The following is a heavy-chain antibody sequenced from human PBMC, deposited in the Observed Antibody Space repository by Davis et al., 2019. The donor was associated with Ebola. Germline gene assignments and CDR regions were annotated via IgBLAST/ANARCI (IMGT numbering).Heavy chain of an antibody. J-gene: IGHJ5*02. CDR3: ARDLLKYYDSSGSWFDP. V-gene: IGHV1-18*01. D-gene: IGHD3-22*01. CDR2: ISAYNGNT. Sequence: ASLMISCNASAYTFISYGISWVRQPPGQGLEWMGWISAYNGNTNYAQKLQGRVTMTTDTSTSTAYMELRSLRSDDTAVYYCARDLLKYYDSSGSWFDPWGQGTLVTVSS. CDR1: AYTFISYG.